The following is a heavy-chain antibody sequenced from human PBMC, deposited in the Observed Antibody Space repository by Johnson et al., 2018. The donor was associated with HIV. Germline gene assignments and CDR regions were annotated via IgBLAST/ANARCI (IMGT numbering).Heavy chain of an antibody. Sequence: EKLVESGGGVVQPGRSLRLSCAASGFTFSSYAMHWVRQAPGKGLEWVSAISGSGGSTYYADSVKGRFTISRDNSKNTLYLQMNSLRAEDTAVYYCASRLTGYSRSWHAFDIWGQGTMVTVSS. CDR3: ASRLTGYSRSWHAFDI. J-gene: IGHJ3*02. D-gene: IGHD6-13*01. V-gene: IGHV3-23*04. CDR2: ISGSGGST. CDR1: GFTFSSYA.